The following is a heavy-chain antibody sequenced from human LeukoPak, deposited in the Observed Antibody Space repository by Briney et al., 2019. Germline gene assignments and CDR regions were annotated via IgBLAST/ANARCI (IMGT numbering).Heavy chain of an antibody. CDR2: IIPILGIA. V-gene: IGHV1-69*04. J-gene: IGHJ3*02. CDR3: AIPLERRGAFDI. CDR1: GDTFSSYA. D-gene: IGHD1-1*01. Sequence: SVKVSCKASGDTFSSYAISWVRQAPGQGLEWMGRIIPILGIANYAQKFQGRVTITADKSTSTAYMELSSLRSEDTAVYYCAIPLERRGAFDIWGQGTMVTVSS.